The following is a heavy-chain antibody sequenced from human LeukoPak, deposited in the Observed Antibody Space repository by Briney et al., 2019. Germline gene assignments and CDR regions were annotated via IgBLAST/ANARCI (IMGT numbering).Heavy chain of an antibody. V-gene: IGHV2-70*01. CDR1: GFSLITSGMC. Sequence: SGPALLKPTKTLTLTCTFSGFSLITSGMCVSWIRQPPGKALEWLALIDWDDDKYYSTSLKTRLTISKDTFKNQVVLTMTNMDPVDTATYYCARISAYGDYYFDYWGQGTLVTVSS. CDR3: ARISAYGDYYFDY. CDR2: IDWDDDK. J-gene: IGHJ4*02. D-gene: IGHD4-17*01.